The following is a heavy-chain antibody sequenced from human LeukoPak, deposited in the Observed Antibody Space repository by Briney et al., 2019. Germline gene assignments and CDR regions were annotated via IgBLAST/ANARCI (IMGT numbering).Heavy chain of an antibody. CDR2: IYDDGTI. J-gene: IGHJ4*02. CDR1: GFSVSSNY. V-gene: IGHV3-53*01. Sequence: PGGSLRLSCAASGFSVSSNYMSWVRQAPGKGLEWVSVIYDDGTIYYADSVKGRFSISRDNAKNLLYLQMNSLRAEDTAVYYCAKVVQYTASTGAGLDYWGQGTLVTVSS. D-gene: IGHD6-13*01. CDR3: AKVVQYTASTGAGLDY.